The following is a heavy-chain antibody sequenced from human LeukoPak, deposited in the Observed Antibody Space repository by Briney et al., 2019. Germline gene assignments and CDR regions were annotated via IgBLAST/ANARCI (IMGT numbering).Heavy chain of an antibody. J-gene: IGHJ4*02. D-gene: IGHD6-13*01. Sequence: GGSLRLSCAASGFTFSSYAMHWVRQAPGKGLEWVAVISYDGSNKYYADSVKGRFTISRDNSKNTLYLQMNSLRAEDTAVYYCARGRGIAAAGPPLEYWGQGTLVTVSS. CDR3: ARGRGIAAAGPPLEY. CDR2: ISYDGSNK. CDR1: GFTFSSYA. V-gene: IGHV3-30-3*01.